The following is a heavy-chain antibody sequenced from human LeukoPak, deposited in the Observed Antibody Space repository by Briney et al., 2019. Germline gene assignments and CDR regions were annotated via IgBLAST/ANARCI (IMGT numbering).Heavy chain of an antibody. V-gene: IGHV3-74*01. Sequence: GGSLRLSCAVSGFIFSSYWMHWVRQAPGKGLVWVARINSDGSSTNYADSVKGRFTISRDNAKNTLSLQMNSLRAEDTAVYYCASLSLGHYWGQGTLVTVSS. D-gene: IGHD6-6*01. CDR1: GFIFSSYW. CDR2: INSDGSST. CDR3: ASLSLGHY. J-gene: IGHJ4*02.